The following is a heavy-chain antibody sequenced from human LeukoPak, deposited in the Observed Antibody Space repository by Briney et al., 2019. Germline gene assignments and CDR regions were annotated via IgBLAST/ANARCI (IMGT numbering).Heavy chain of an antibody. CDR1: GGSISSGGYY. J-gene: IGHJ4*02. D-gene: IGHD6-19*01. CDR2: IYHSGST. V-gene: IGHV4-30-2*01. Sequence: SQTLSLTCTVSGGSISSGGYYWSWIRQPPGKGLEWIGYIYHSGSTYYNPSLKSRATISVDRSKNQFSLKLSSVTAADTAVYYCARAGLKWLGGSDYWGQGTLVTVSS. CDR3: ARAGLKWLGGSDY.